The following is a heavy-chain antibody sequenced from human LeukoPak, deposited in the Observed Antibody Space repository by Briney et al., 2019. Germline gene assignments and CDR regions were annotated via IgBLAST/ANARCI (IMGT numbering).Heavy chain of an antibody. CDR3: VRGRGSYCFDY. Sequence: ASVKVSCKASGYTFTGYYMHWVRQAPGQGLEWMGWINPNSGDTNYAQKFQGRVTMTRDTSISTAYMELSRLRSDDTAVYYCVRGRGSYCFDYWGQGTLVTVSS. CDR1: GYTFTGYY. CDR2: INPNSGDT. V-gene: IGHV1-2*02. D-gene: IGHD1-26*01. J-gene: IGHJ4*02.